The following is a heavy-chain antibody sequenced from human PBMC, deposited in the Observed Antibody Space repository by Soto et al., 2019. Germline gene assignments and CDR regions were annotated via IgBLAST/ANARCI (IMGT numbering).Heavy chain of an antibody. V-gene: IGHV3-53*01. CDR3: ARDHIVATYYCGMDV. J-gene: IGHJ6*02. D-gene: IGHD5-12*01. CDR2: IYSGGST. CDR1: GFTVSSNY. Sequence: PGGSLILSCAASGFTVSSNYMSWVRQAPGKGLEWVSVIYSGGSTYYADSVKGRFTISRDNSKNTLYLQMNSLRAEDTVVYYCARDHIVATYYCGMDVWGQGTTVTVS.